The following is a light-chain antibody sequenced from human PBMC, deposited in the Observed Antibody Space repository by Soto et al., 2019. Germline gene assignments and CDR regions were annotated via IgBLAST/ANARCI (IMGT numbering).Light chain of an antibody. CDR2: GAS. CDR1: QTVTNNY. J-gene: IGKJ1*01. V-gene: IGKV3-20*01. Sequence: EIVLTQSPGTLSLSPGESATLSCRASQTVTNNYLAWYQQKPGQAPRLLLYGASSRSIDLPPRVTGGASGADFPLTLSRVEPEDFAVYYCQQYGSSPRTFGQGTKVEIK. CDR3: QQYGSSPRT.